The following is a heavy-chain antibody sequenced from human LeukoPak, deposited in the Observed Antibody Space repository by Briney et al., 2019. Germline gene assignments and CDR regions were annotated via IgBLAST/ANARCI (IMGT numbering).Heavy chain of an antibody. V-gene: IGHV1-2*02. Sequence: ASVKVSCKASGYTFTGYYMHWVRQAPGQGLEWMGWINPNRGGTNYAQKFQGRVTMTRDTSISTAYMELSRLRSDDTAVYYCARERNYYDSSGYYLWGQGTLVTVSS. CDR3: ARERNYYDSSGYYL. J-gene: IGHJ4*02. D-gene: IGHD3-22*01. CDR2: INPNRGGT. CDR1: GYTFTGYY.